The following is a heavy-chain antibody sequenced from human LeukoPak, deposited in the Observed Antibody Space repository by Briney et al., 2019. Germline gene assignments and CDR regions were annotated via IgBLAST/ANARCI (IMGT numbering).Heavy chain of an antibody. D-gene: IGHD2-21*02. V-gene: IGHV4-34*01. CDR2: INHSGST. Sequence: SETLSLTCTVSSGSISGYYWSWIRQPPGKGLEWIGEINHSGSTNYNPSLKSRVTISVDTSKNQFSLKLSSVTAADTAVYYCANRGSVVTAMSGHWFDPWGQGTLVTVSS. CDR1: SGSISGYY. CDR3: ANRGSVVTAMSGHWFDP. J-gene: IGHJ5*02.